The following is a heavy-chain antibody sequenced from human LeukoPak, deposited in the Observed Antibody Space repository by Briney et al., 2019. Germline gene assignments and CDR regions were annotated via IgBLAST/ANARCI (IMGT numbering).Heavy chain of an antibody. CDR1: GGTFSSYA. J-gene: IGHJ6*03. CDR2: IIPIFGTA. V-gene: IGHV1-69*05. Sequence: SVKVSCKASGGTFSSYAISWVRQAPGQGLEWMGGIIPIFGTANYAQKFQGRVTITTDESTSTAYMELSSMRSEDTAVYYCARGIAARPNYYYYMDVWGKGTTVTVSS. CDR3: ARGIAARPNYYYYMDV. D-gene: IGHD6-6*01.